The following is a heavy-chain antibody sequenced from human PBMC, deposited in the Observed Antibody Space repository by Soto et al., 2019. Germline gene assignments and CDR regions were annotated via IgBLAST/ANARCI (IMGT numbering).Heavy chain of an antibody. CDR1: GDSISTYY. CDR3: AREYTETVDGPTPFYFDF. D-gene: IGHD6-19*01. V-gene: IGHV4-4*07. CDR2: TYITGDT. Sequence: SETLSLTCRVSGDSISTYYWSWIRQSVGKGLEWIGRTYITGDTNYNPSLKSRVTMSLDASKYQLSLHLSSVTAADTALYYCAREYTETVDGPTPFYFDFWGQGTPVTVSS. J-gene: IGHJ4*02.